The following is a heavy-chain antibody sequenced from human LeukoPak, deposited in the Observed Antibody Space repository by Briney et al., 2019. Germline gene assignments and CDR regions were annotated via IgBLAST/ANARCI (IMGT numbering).Heavy chain of an antibody. CDR1: GASLSTYY. J-gene: IGHJ4*02. Sequence: SETLSLTCTVSGASLSTYYWNWIRQPPGGGLDWIGSIYYSGTTDYNPSLTSRITMSIDTSKNQFSLKLTSVTAADTAVYYCARRGSGTYSGGHFDYWAQGTLVTVSS. D-gene: IGHD1-26*01. V-gene: IGHV4-59*08. CDR3: ARRGSGTYSGGHFDY. CDR2: IYYSGTT.